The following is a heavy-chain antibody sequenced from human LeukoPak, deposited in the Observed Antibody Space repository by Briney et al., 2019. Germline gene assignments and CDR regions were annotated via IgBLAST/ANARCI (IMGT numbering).Heavy chain of an antibody. Sequence: PSGTLSLSCTVSGGSISSDGYYWSWIRQHPGKGLEWIGAIYYTGSTYYNPSLKSRATISVDTSKNHFSLKLTSVTAADTAVYYCARGTGGAAAADFDAGGEGSLVTVSS. CDR1: GGSISSDGYY. CDR3: ARGTGGAAAADFDA. D-gene: IGHD6-13*01. CDR2: IYYTGST. V-gene: IGHV4-31*03. J-gene: IGHJ5*02.